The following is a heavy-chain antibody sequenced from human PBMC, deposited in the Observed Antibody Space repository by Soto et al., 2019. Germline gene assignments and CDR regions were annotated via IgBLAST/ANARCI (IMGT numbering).Heavy chain of an antibody. V-gene: IGHV4-31*03. Sequence: PSETLSLTCTVSGGSISSGGYYWSWIRQHPGKGLEWIGYIYYSGSTYYNPSLKSRVTISVDKSKNQFSLKLSSVTAADTAVYYCARHVRNYDFWSGYLYGMDVWGQGTTVTVSS. CDR3: ARHVRNYDFWSGYLYGMDV. CDR2: IYYSGST. D-gene: IGHD3-3*01. CDR1: GGSISSGGYY. J-gene: IGHJ6*02.